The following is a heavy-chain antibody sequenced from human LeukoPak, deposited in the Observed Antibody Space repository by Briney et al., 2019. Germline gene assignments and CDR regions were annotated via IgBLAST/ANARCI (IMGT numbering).Heavy chain of an antibody. D-gene: IGHD3-22*01. Sequence: RGSLRLSCAASGFTFSSYAMSWVRQAPGKGLEWVSAISGSGGSTYYADSVKGRFTISRDNSKNTLYLQMNSLRAEDTAVYYCAKRGYYDSSGYFIDAFDIWGQGTMVTVSS. CDR1: GFTFSSYA. J-gene: IGHJ3*02. V-gene: IGHV3-23*01. CDR3: AKRGYYDSSGYFIDAFDI. CDR2: ISGSGGST.